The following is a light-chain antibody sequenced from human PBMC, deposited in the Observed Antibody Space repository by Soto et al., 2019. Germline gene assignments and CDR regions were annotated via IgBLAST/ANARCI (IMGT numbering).Light chain of an antibody. CDR2: DAS. CDR3: QQYDNRPFT. V-gene: IGKV1-33*01. Sequence: DIQMTQSPSSLSASVGDRVSFTCQASQDISKFLNWYQHKPGQAPSLLIYDASKSQFGVPSRFSGSGSGTYFTFTISSLQPEDNATYYCQQYDNRPFTFGPGTKVDVK. J-gene: IGKJ3*01. CDR1: QDISKF.